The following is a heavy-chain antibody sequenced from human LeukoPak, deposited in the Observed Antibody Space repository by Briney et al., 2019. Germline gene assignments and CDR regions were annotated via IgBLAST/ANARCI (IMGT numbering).Heavy chain of an antibody. D-gene: IGHD3-16*02. CDR2: IRSKAYGGTT. CDR3: TRTDDLGELSSFRDY. Sequence: GGSLRLSCTASGFTFGDYAMSWFRQAPGKGLEWVGFIRSKAYGGTTEYAASVKGRFTISRDDSKSIAYLQMNSLKTEDTAVYYCTRTDDLGELSSFRDYWGQGTLVTVSS. CDR1: GFTFGDYA. V-gene: IGHV3-49*03. J-gene: IGHJ4*02.